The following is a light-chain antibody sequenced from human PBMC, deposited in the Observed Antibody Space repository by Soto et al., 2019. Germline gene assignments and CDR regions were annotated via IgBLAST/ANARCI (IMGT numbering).Light chain of an antibody. CDR2: AAS. CDR1: QGISSW. J-gene: IGKJ5*01. V-gene: IGKV1D-12*01. Sequence: DIQMTQSPSYLSASVGDRVTITCRASQGISSWLAWYQHKPGKAPKLLIYAASILQGGVPSRFSRSVSGTGFTLTINSLQPEDFANYSRQQANTFPSTFGQGTRLDIK. CDR3: QQANTFPST.